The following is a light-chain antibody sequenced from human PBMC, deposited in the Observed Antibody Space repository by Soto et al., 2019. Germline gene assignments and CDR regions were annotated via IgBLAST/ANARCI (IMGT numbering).Light chain of an antibody. CDR1: QSISSW. CDR2: KAS. CDR3: QQYNTYSRT. V-gene: IGKV1-5*03. Sequence: DIQMTQSPSTLSASVGDRVTITCRASQSISSWLAWYQQKPGKAPKLLIYKASNLEPGVPSRFSGSGSETEFILTISCLQPDDFATYYCQQYNTYSRTFGQGTKVEIK. J-gene: IGKJ1*01.